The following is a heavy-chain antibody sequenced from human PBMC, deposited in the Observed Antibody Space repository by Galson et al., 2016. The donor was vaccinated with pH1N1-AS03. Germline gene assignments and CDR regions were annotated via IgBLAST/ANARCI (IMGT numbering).Heavy chain of an antibody. CDR2: ISSVGSKK. D-gene: IGHD6-13*01. J-gene: IGHJ4*01. Sequence: SLRLSCAASGFIFSSYAMHWVRQAPGKGLEWVAVISSVGSKKYYADSVKGRFTTSRDNSKNTLNLQLTSLRSEDTAVYYCARMAAAGDWGHGTLVTVSS. CDR1: GFIFSSYA. V-gene: IGHV3-30-3*01. CDR3: ARMAAAGD.